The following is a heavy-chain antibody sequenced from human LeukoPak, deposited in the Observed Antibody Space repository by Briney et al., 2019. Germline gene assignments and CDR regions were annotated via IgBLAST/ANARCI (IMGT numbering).Heavy chain of an antibody. CDR2: IKGDGSEK. CDR1: GFTFSTCW. Sequence: GGSLRLSCAASGFTFSTCWMSWVRQAPGKGLEWLASIKGDGSEKAYVDSVKGRFTISRDKAENSLYLQMSSLRGKDKAAYYCAKDWGYGEAGIDFWGQGSLVTVSS. CDR3: AKDWGYGEAGIDF. V-gene: IGHV3-7*04. J-gene: IGHJ4*02. D-gene: IGHD6-13*01.